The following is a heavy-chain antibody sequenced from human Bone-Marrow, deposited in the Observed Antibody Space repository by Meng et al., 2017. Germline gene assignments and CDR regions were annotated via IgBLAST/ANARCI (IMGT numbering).Heavy chain of an antibody. Sequence: SETLSLTCTVSGCSISSSNWWSWVRQPPGKGLEWIGEIHHSGSTNYNPSLKSRVTISVDKSKNQFSLKLSSVTTADTAVYYCARGHVDTAMVTGDAFDIWGQGTMVTVSS. CDR3: ARGHVDTAMVTGDAFDI. V-gene: IGHV4-4*02. J-gene: IGHJ3*02. CDR2: IHHSGST. CDR1: GCSISSSNW. D-gene: IGHD5-18*01.